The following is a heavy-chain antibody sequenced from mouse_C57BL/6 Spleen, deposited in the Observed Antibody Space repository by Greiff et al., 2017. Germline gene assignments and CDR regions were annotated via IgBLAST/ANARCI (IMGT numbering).Heavy chain of an antibody. V-gene: IGHV1-82*01. CDR2: IYPGDGDT. Sequence: QVQLQQSGPELVKPGASVKISCKASGYAFSSSWMNWVKQRPGTGLEWIGRIYPGDGDTTYNGKFKGKATLTADKSSSTAYMQLSSLTSEDSAVYFCARGTAQVNYYAMDYWGQGTSVTVSS. D-gene: IGHD3-1*01. CDR3: ARGTAQVNYYAMDY. CDR1: GYAFSSSW. J-gene: IGHJ4*01.